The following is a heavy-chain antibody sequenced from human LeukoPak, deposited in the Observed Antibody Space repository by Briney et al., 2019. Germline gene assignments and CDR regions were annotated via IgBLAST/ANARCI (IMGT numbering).Heavy chain of an antibody. D-gene: IGHD3-10*01. V-gene: IGHV3-23*01. Sequence: GGSLRLSCAASGFTFSSNAMSWVRQAPGKGLEWVSVITGNGGRTYYADSVKGRFTISRDNSKNTLSLQMNSLRADDTAVYYCAKDAVAPGSGGDYFDYWGQGTLVTVSS. CDR1: GFTFSSNA. CDR3: AKDAVAPGSGGDYFDY. CDR2: ITGNGGRT. J-gene: IGHJ4*02.